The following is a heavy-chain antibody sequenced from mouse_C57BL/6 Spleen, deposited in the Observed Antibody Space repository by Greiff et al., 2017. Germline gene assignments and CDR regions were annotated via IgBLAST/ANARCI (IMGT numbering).Heavy chain of an antibody. Sequence: EVMLVESVAELVRPGASVKLSCTASGFNIKNTYMHWVKQRPEQGLEWIGRIDPANGNTKYAPKFQGKATITADTSSNTAYLQLSSLTSEDTAIYYCARRGYYYGSSSEAMDYWGQGTSVTVSS. V-gene: IGHV14-3*01. CDR1: GFNIKNTY. D-gene: IGHD1-1*01. CDR2: IDPANGNT. CDR3: ARRGYYYGSSSEAMDY. J-gene: IGHJ4*01.